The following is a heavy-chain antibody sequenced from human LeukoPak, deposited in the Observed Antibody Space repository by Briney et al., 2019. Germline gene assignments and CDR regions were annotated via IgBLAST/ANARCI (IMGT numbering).Heavy chain of an antibody. D-gene: IGHD1-14*01. V-gene: IGHV3-30*02. CDR1: GFTFSSYA. Sequence: GGSLRLSCAASGFTFSSYAMHWVRQAPGKGLEWVSFMQYDGTDKFYADSVKGRFTISRDNSKNTLYLQMNSLRAEDTAVYFCAKDNPIEQVPGLGPGSWGQGTLVTVSS. CDR3: AKDNPIEQVPGLGPGS. CDR2: MQYDGTDK. J-gene: IGHJ5*02.